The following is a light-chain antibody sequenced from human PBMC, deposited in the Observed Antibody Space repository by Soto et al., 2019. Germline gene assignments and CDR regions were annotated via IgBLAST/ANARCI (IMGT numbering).Light chain of an antibody. CDR1: QSVSGN. V-gene: IGKV3-15*01. Sequence: EIVMTQSPATLSVSPGERATLSCRASQSVSGNLAWYQQKPGQAPRLLIYGASTRATGIPAGFSGSGSGTEFTLTISSLQSEYFALYYCQQYNNWPRTFGQGTKVEIK. CDR2: GAS. CDR3: QQYNNWPRT. J-gene: IGKJ1*01.